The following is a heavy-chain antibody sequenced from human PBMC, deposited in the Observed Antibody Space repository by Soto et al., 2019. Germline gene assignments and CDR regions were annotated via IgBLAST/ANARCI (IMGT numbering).Heavy chain of an antibody. CDR2: ISGSGGST. Sequence: GGSLRLSCAASGFTFSSYAMSWVRQALGKGLEWVSAISGSGGSTYYADSVKGRFTISRDNSKNTLYLQMNSLRAEDTAVYYCAKDLGSSGYDYVDYWGQGTLVTVSS. CDR3: AKDLGSSGYDYVDY. V-gene: IGHV3-23*01. J-gene: IGHJ4*02. CDR1: GFTFSSYA. D-gene: IGHD5-12*01.